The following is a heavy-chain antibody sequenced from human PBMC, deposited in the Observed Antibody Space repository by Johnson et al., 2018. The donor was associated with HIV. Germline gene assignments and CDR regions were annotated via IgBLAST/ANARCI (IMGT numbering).Heavy chain of an antibody. Sequence: QVQLVESGGGVVQPGRSLRLSCAASGITFSSYGMHWVRQAPGKGLEWVAVISNDANNKYYADSVKGRFTISRDNSKSTLYLQMNSLRVEDSAVYYCAKDWTDMSTIPDAFDIWGQGTMVTVSS. V-gene: IGHV3-30*18. D-gene: IGHD5/OR15-5a*01. CDR3: AKDWTDMSTIPDAFDI. CDR1: GITFSSYG. CDR2: ISNDANNK. J-gene: IGHJ3*02.